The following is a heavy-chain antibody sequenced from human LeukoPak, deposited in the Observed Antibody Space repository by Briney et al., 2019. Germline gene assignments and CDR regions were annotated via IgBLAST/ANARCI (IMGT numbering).Heavy chain of an antibody. CDR3: ARDWGSIKVIADY. Sequence: ASVKVSCKASGYTFTGYYMHWVRQAPGQGLEWMGWINPNSGDTNYAQKLQGRVTMTTDTSTSTAYMELRSLRSDDTALYFCARDWGSIKVIADYWGQGTLVTVSS. CDR1: GYTFTGYY. J-gene: IGHJ4*02. CDR2: INPNSGDT. D-gene: IGHD7-27*01. V-gene: IGHV1-2*02.